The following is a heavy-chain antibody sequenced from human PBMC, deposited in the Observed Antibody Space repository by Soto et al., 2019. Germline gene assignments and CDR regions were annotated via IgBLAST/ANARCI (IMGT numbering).Heavy chain of an antibody. D-gene: IGHD3-22*01. Sequence: QVQLVESGGGVVQPGRSLRLSCAASGFTFSHYSMHWVRQAPGKGLEWVTLISYDGTKKYYADSVKGRFPISRDNSKKTLFLQMDSLRAEDTAVYYCVKVRDYYDREVWGQGTMVTVSS. CDR1: GFTFSHYS. CDR2: ISYDGTKK. CDR3: VKVRDYYDREV. J-gene: IGHJ3*01. V-gene: IGHV3-30-3*01.